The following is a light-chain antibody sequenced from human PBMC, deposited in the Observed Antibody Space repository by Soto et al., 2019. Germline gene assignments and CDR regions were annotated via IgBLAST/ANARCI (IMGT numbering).Light chain of an antibody. CDR3: GTWESYLSVGV. J-gene: IGLJ2*01. CDR2: DND. CDR1: GSNIGSNS. Sequence: QSVLTQPPSVSAAPGQTVTISCSGGGSNIGSNSVSWYQQVPGTAPKLFLYDNDKRPSGIPDRFSGSKSGTSATLGITGLQTADEADYYCGTWESYLSVGVFGGGTKLTVL. V-gene: IGLV1-51*01.